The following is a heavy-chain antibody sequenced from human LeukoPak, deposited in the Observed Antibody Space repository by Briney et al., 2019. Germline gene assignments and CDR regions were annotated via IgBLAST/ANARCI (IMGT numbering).Heavy chain of an antibody. V-gene: IGHV5-51*01. CDR2: IYPVDSDT. Sequence: GESLKISCQGSGYSFSNYWIGWVRQLPGKGLEWMGIIYPVDSDTRYSPSFQGQVTISADKSTSTAYLQWSSLKASDTAMYYCARRTTTWAFDIWGQGTMVTVSS. CDR3: ARRTTTWAFDI. D-gene: IGHD2/OR15-2a*01. CDR1: GYSFSNYW. J-gene: IGHJ3*02.